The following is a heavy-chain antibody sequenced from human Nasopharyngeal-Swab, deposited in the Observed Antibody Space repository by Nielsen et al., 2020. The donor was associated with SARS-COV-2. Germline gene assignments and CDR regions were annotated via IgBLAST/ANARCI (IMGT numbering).Heavy chain of an antibody. CDR3: ARDSRVAYSMDV. D-gene: IGHD2-15*01. J-gene: IGHJ6*02. Sequence: VRQMPGKGLEWVSYISGGSRAIYYADSAKGRFTISRDNGKNSLYLQMSSLRDEDTAVYYCARDSRVAYSMDVWGQGTTVTVSS. V-gene: IGHV3-48*02. CDR2: ISGGSRAI.